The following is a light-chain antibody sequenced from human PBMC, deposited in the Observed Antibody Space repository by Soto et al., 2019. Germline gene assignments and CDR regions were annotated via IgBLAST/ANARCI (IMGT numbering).Light chain of an antibody. V-gene: IGLV2-14*01. CDR1: SSDIGDSYH. CDR2: EIN. J-gene: IGLJ1*01. Sequence: QSALTQPASVSGSPGQSITISCTGTSSDIGDSYHVSWYRQHPGKAPKLVIYEINIRPSGVSNRFSGSKSGNTAALTISGLQAEDEADYYCGSYTTADARVFGTGTKVTVL. CDR3: GSYTTADARV.